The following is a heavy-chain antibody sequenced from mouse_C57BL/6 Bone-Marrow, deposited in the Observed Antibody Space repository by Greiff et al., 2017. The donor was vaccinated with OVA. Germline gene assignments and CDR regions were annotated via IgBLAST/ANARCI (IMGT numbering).Heavy chain of an antibody. Sequence: QVQLQQSGAELVRPGTSVKMSCKASGYTFTNYWIGWAKQRPGHGLEWIGDIYPGGGYTNYNENFKGKATLTADKSSSTAYMQFSSLTSEDSAIYYWERYDGYYEVRDNDMDYWGQGTSVTVAS. J-gene: IGHJ4*01. V-gene: IGHV1-63*01. D-gene: IGHD2-3*01. CDR1: GYTFTNYW. CDR3: ERYDGYYEVRDNDMDY. CDR2: IYPGGGYT.